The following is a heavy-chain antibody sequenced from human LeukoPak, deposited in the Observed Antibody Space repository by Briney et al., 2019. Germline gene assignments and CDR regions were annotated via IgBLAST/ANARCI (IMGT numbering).Heavy chain of an antibody. J-gene: IGHJ4*02. CDR3: AKERGRLLWFGEGIDY. CDR2: VSYDGSNK. V-gene: IGHV3-30-3*01. Sequence: GGSLRLSCAASGFSFSSYAMHWVRQAPGKGLEWVAIVSYDGSNKYYADSVKGRFTISRDNSKNTLYLQMNSLRAEDTAVYYCAKERGRLLWFGEGIDYWGQGTLVTVSS. D-gene: IGHD3-10*01. CDR1: GFSFSSYA.